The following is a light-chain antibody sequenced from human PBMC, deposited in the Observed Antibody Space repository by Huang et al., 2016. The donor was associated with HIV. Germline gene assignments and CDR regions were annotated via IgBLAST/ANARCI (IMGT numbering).Light chain of an antibody. Sequence: DIQMTQSPSSLSTSVADTVTITCRASPGIGNFLAWYQQKPGKVPKLLIYAASTLHSGVPSRFAGSGSGTDFTLTISSLQPEDVATYYCQRYNNAPYTFGQGTKLDIK. CDR3: QRYNNAPYT. V-gene: IGKV1-27*01. CDR1: PGIGNF. J-gene: IGKJ2*01. CDR2: AAS.